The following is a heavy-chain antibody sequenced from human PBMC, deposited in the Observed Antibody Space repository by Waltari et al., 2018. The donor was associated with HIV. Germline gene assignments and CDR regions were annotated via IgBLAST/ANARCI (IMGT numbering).Heavy chain of an antibody. Sequence: EVLLVESGGGLGKPGGSLRLSCAASGCTFSDAWMSWVRQAPGKGLEWVGRIKSNTDGGTTDYAAPVKGRFTISRDDSKTTLYLEMNSLKTEDTAVYYCTTVGGGTRDYWGQGTLITVSS. CDR2: IKSNTDGGTT. D-gene: IGHD3-16*01. V-gene: IGHV3-15*01. J-gene: IGHJ4*02. CDR1: GCTFSDAW. CDR3: TTVGGGTRDY.